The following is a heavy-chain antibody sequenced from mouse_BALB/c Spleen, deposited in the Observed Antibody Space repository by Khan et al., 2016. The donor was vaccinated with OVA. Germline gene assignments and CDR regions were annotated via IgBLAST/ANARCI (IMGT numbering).Heavy chain of an antibody. CDR1: GFTFTDFA. Sequence: QVQLQQSGAELVRPGVSVKISCKGSGFTFTDFAMHWVKQSHAKSLEWIGVISTYYGDATYNQKFKGKATMTVDKSSSTAYMEHARLTAEDSAMYYCGRGSGKFGFAYWGQGTLVTVSA. V-gene: IGHV1S137*01. CDR2: ISTYYGDA. CDR3: GRGSGKFGFAY. J-gene: IGHJ3*01. D-gene: IGHD1-3*01.